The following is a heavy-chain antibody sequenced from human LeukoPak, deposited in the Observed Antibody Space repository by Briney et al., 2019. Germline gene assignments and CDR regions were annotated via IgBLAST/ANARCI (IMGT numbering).Heavy chain of an antibody. CDR2: ISAYNGNT. V-gene: IGHV1-18*04. Sequence: ASVKVSCKASGYTFTGYNMHWVRQGPGQGGERVGGISAYNGNTNYAQKLQGRVTITTDTSTSTAYMELRSLRSDDTAVYYCAFNYYGSGSYYNWYNWFDPWGQGTLVTVSS. J-gene: IGHJ5*02. D-gene: IGHD3-10*01. CDR3: AFNYYGSGSYYNWYNWFDP. CDR1: GYTFTGYN.